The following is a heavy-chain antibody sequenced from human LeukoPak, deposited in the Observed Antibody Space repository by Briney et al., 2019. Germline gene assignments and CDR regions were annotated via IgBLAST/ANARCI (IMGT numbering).Heavy chain of an antibody. V-gene: IGHV3-7*03. CDR1: GFSFSTIY. J-gene: IGHJ3*02. CDR2: INVDGTAE. CDR3: ARDPYRFAFDI. Sequence: GGSLRLSCAASGFSFSTIYMSWVRQTPGQGLEWVANINVDGTAEYYVDSVKGRFIISRDNAKNSLYLQMNSLRAEDTVVYYCARDPYRFAFDIWGQGTVVLVSS. D-gene: IGHD1-26*01.